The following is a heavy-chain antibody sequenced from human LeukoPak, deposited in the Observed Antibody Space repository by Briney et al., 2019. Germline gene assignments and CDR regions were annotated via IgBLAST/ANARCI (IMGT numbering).Heavy chain of an antibody. V-gene: IGHV3-21*01. D-gene: IGHD4-17*01. CDR2: ISSSSSSYI. CDR3: ATAGEYRFDY. CDR1: GFTFSSYS. J-gene: IGHJ4*02. Sequence: GGSLRLSCAASGFTFSSYSMNWVRQAPGKGLERVSSISSSSSSYIYYADSVKGRFTISRDNAKNSLYLQMNSLRAEDTAVYYCATAGEYRFDYWGQGTLVTVSS.